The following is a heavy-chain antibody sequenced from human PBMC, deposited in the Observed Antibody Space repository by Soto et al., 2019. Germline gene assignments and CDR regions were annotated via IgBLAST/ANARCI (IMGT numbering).Heavy chain of an antibody. J-gene: IGHJ4*02. CDR3: ARDSYSSSWYYFDY. CDR2: IIPILGIA. CDR1: GGTFSSYT. Sequence: QVQLVQSGAEVKKPGSSVKVFCKASGGTFSSYTISWVRQAPGQGLEWMGRIIPILGIANYAQKFQGRVTITADKSTSTAYMELSSLRSEDTAVYYCARDSYSSSWYYFDYWGQGTLVTVSS. D-gene: IGHD6-13*01. V-gene: IGHV1-69*08.